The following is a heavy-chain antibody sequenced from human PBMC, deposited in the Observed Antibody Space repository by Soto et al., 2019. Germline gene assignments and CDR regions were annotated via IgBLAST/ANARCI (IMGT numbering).Heavy chain of an antibody. V-gene: IGHV3-53*04. CDR1: GFTVSSNY. J-gene: IGHJ3*02. CDR3: AGSLAVVGPNLDAFDI. D-gene: IGHD6-19*01. CDR2: IYSGGST. Sequence: EVQLVESGGGLVQPGGSLRLSCAASGFTVSSNYMSWVRQAPGKGLEWVSVIYSGGSTYYADSVKGRFTISRHNSKNTLYLQMNSLRAEDTAVYYCAGSLAVVGPNLDAFDIWGQGTMVTVSS.